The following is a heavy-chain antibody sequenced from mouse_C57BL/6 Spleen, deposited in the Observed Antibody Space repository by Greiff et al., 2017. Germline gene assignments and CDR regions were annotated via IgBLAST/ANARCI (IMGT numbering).Heavy chain of an antibody. J-gene: IGHJ3*01. CDR2: IAPETGGT. D-gene: IGHD2-2*01. CDR3: TRYYGDDASAWFAY. CDR1: GYTFTDYE. V-gene: IGHV1-15*01. Sequence: QVQLQQSGAELVRPGASVTLSCKASGYTFTDYEMHWVKQTPVHGLEWIGAIAPETGGTAYNQKFKGKAILTADKSSSTAYMELRSLTSEDSADYYCTRYYGDDASAWFAYWGQGTLVTVSA.